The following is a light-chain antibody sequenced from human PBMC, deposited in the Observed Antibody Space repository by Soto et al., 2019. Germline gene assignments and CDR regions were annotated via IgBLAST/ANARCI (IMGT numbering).Light chain of an antibody. Sequence: QSVLTQPTSAAGTPGQRVTISCSGSSSNIGSNYVYWYQQLPGTAPKLLIYRNNQRPSGVPDRFSGSKSGTSASLAISGLRFEDEADYYCSAWDDSLRAVVFGGGTKLTVL. V-gene: IGLV1-47*01. CDR2: RNN. CDR3: SAWDDSLRAVV. CDR1: SSNIGSNY. J-gene: IGLJ2*01.